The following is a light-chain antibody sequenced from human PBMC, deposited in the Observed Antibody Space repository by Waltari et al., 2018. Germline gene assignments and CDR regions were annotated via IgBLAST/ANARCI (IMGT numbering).Light chain of an antibody. CDR3: QSYDSSLSGVV. Sequence: QSVLTPPPSVSGAPGQRLTISCAGSRPNIGAGYDVPWYKQLPGTAPKLLIAGDTNRPSGVPDRFSGSKSGTSASLAITGFQAEDEADYYCQSYDSSLSGVVLGGGTKLTVL. J-gene: IGLJ2*01. CDR1: RPNIGAGYD. V-gene: IGLV1-40*01. CDR2: GDT.